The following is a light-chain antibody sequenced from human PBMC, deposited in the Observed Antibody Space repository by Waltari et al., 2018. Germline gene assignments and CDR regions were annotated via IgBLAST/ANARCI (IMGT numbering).Light chain of an antibody. CDR2: SDK. CDR1: SANVGTNS. CDR3: ATWDERLTGFWV. Sequence: QSVLTQPPSASGTPGQTVTISCSGGSANVGTNSVSWYKQLPGVAPELLLYSDKRRPRGVPDRLSGSRSGTSASLAISGLRSDDEADYYCATWDERLTGFWVFGGGTRLTV. J-gene: IGLJ3*02. V-gene: IGLV1-47*02.